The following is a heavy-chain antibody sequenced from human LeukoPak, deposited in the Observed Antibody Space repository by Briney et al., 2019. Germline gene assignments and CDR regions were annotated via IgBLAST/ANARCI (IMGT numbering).Heavy chain of an antibody. V-gene: IGHV1-2*02. CDR1: GYTFTGYY. J-gene: IGHJ4*02. CDR3: ARDSAQLESYFDY. D-gene: IGHD1-1*01. Sequence: ASVKVSCKASGYTFTGYYMHWVRQAPGQGLEWMGWINPNSGGTNYAQKFQGRVTMTRDTSISTAYMELSRLRSDDTAVYYCARDSAQLESYFDYWGQGTLVTVSS. CDR2: INPNSGGT.